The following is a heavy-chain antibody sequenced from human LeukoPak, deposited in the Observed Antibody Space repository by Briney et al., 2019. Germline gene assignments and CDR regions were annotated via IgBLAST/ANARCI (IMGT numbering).Heavy chain of an antibody. D-gene: IGHD2-21*01. J-gene: IGHJ4*02. CDR1: GYIFTSYA. Sequence: ASVKVSRKASGYIFTSYAMHWVRQAPGQRLEWMGWINIGNGNTKYSQNFQGRITITRDTSATTAYMDLSSLRSEDTAMYYCARRLGRSFDYWGQGTLVTVSS. CDR2: INIGNGNT. V-gene: IGHV1-3*04. CDR3: ARRLGRSFDY.